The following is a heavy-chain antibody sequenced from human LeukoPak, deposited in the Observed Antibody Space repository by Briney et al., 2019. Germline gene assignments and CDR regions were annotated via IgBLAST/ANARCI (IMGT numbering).Heavy chain of an antibody. V-gene: IGHV3-20*04. CDR3: AREGLRFLEWSFDY. Sequence: GGSLRLSCVASGFTFDDYAMSWVRQAPGKGLEWVSGINWNGGSTGYADSVKGRFTISRDNAKNSLYLQMNSLRAEDTALYYCAREGLRFLEWSFDYWGQGTLVTVSS. CDR2: INWNGGST. CDR1: GFTFDDYA. D-gene: IGHD3-3*01. J-gene: IGHJ4*02.